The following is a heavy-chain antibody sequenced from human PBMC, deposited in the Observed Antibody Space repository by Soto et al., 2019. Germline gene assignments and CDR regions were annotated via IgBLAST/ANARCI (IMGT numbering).Heavy chain of an antibody. J-gene: IGHJ6*02. V-gene: IGHV3-33*01. CDR3: AREEIYGSGNLYYYYGMDV. CDR2: IWYDGSNK. Sequence: QVQLVESGGGVVQPGRSLRLSCAASGFTFSSYGMHWVCQAPGKGLEWVAVIWYDGSNKYYADSVKGRFTISRDNSKNTLYLQMNSLRAEDTAVYYCAREEIYGSGNLYYYYGMDVWGQGTTVTVSS. D-gene: IGHD3-10*01. CDR1: GFTFSSYG.